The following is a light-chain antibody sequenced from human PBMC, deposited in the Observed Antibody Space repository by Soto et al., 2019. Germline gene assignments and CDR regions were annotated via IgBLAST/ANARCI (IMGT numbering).Light chain of an antibody. CDR1: QSVSSY. Sequence: EIVLTQSPATLSLSPGERAALSCRASQSVSSYLALYQQKPGQAPRLLIYDASKRAPGIPARFTGSGSGTDFNLTIRSLEPEDFAVYFCQQRSNWPSTFGRWTKVEI. CDR2: DAS. CDR3: QQRSNWPST. J-gene: IGKJ4*01. V-gene: IGKV3-11*01.